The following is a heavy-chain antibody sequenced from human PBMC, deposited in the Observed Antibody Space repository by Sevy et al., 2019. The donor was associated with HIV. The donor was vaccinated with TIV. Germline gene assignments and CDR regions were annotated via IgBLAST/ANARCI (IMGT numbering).Heavy chain of an antibody. Sequence: GGSLRLSCAASGFTFGSYGMHWVRQAPGKGLEWVAVISYDGTIKSYADSVRGRFSISRDNADRTLYLLMDSLRAEDTIKLCDEPGQGRISISGDKTDSNMYLLMDSLGAGDTAVYYWAKEGYDILTGFEPGNFDSWGQGTLVTVSS. CDR2: ISYDGTIK. CDR3: EPGQGRISISGDKTDSNMYLLMDSLGAGDTAVYYWAKEGYDILTGFEPGNFDS. CDR1: GFTFGSYG. V-gene: IGHV3-30*03. D-gene: IGHD1-26*01. J-gene: IGHJ4*02.